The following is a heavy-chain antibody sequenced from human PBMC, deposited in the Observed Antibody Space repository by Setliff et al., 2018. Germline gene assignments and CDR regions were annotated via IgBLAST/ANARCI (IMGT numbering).Heavy chain of an antibody. CDR3: ARDPGFRSGTWALDN. J-gene: IGHJ4*02. D-gene: IGHD3-16*01. Sequence: TLSLTCTVSGDSISSGYYYWAWIRQTPGKGLEWVGSLSFAGDAYYNPSLKSRVTMSLDTPKNQFSLRVKSVTAADTALYSCARDPGFRSGTWALDNWGQGTLVTVSS. CDR2: LSFAGDA. CDR1: GDSISSGYYY. V-gene: IGHV4-39*07.